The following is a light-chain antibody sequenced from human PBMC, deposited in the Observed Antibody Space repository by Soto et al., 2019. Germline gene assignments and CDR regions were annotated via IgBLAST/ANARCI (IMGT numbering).Light chain of an antibody. CDR3: QQANSFPIT. CDR1: QGLKF. CDR2: EAT. J-gene: IGKJ1*01. V-gene: IGKV1-12*01. Sequence: DIQMTQSPSSLSASVGGRGRVGCRASQGLKFLAWYQQKPGKAPRLLIYEATNLQSGVPPRFSGSGSGTDFTLTISSLQPEDFATYFCQQANSFPITFGQGTKV.